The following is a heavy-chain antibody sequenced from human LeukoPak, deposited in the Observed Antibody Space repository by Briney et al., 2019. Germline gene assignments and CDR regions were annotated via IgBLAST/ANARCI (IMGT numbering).Heavy chain of an antibody. J-gene: IGHJ4*02. Sequence: ASVKVSCKASGYTFTGYHIHWVRQAPGQGLEWMGWINPNSGATEYSQKFQGRVTMTRDTSISTAYMELSRLRSDDTAVYYCARGGIYGDLDYWGQGTLVTVSS. V-gene: IGHV1-2*02. CDR1: GYTFTGYH. D-gene: IGHD6-13*01. CDR2: INPNSGAT. CDR3: ARGGIYGDLDY.